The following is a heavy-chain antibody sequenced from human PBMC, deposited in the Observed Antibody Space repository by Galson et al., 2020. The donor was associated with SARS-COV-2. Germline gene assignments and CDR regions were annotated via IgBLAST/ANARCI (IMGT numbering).Heavy chain of an antibody. CDR3: ARGDKGFAPGTQFDP. Sequence: ASETLSLTCTVSGGSISGTRYYWGWIRQPPGKGLEWIGSIYYSGNTYYYPSLKSRVTLSVDTSKNQFSLKLSSVTAADTAVYYCARGDKGFAPGTQFDPWGQGTLVTVSS. CDR2: IYYSGNT. J-gene: IGHJ5*02. CDR1: GGSISGTRYY. V-gene: IGHV4-39*07. D-gene: IGHD6-13*01.